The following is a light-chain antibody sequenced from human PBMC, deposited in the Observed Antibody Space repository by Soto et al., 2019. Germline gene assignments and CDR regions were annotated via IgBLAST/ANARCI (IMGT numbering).Light chain of an antibody. CDR1: SSDVDDYNY. J-gene: IGLJ2*01. V-gene: IGLV2-14*01. CDR3: SSYTSRRTPHVV. Sequence: QSALTQPASVSGSPGQSITISCTGTSSDVDDYNYVSWYQQHPGKAPKLMIYEVSNRPSGVSNRFSGSKSGNTASLTISGLQAEDEADYYCSSYTSRRTPHVVFGGGTKLTVL. CDR2: EVS.